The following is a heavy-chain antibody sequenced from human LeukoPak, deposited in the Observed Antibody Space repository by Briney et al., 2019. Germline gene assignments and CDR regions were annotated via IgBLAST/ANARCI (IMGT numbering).Heavy chain of an antibody. V-gene: IGHV3-23*01. CDR1: GFTFSTYT. CDR2: ISAGGDAT. D-gene: IGHD2-15*01. J-gene: IGHJ4*02. CDR3: ADHFPYCSRGSCSYFDH. Sequence: GGSLRLSCAASGFTFSTYTMSWVRQAPGKGLEWVCAISAGGDATFYADSVKGRFTVSRDNPKNTLSLQMNSLRGEDTAIYYCADHFPYCSRGSCSYFDHWGQGTLVTVSS.